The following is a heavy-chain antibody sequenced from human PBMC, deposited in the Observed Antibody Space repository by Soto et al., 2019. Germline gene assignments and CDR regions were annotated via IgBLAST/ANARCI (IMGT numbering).Heavy chain of an antibody. J-gene: IGHJ4*02. V-gene: IGHV1-18*01. CDR2: ISAYNGNT. D-gene: IGHD3-10*01. Sequence: QVQLVQSGAEVKKPGASVKVSCKASGYTFTSYGISWVRQAPGQGLEWMGWISAYNGNTNYAQKLQGRVTMTTDTSTSTAYRERRSRRSDDTDVDYCARALGGGGQGGFDYWGQGNLVTVSS. CDR3: ARALGGGGQGGFDY. CDR1: GYTFTSYG.